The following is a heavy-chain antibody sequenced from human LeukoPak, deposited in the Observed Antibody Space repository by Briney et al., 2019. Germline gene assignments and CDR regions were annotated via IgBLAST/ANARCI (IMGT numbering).Heavy chain of an antibody. CDR3: ARADLAVAGIDY. CDR1: GGSISSYY. CDR2: IYYSGST. D-gene: IGHD6-19*01. Sequence: SETLPLTCTVSGGSISSYYWSWIRQPPGKGLEWIGYIYYSGSTNYNPSLKSRVTISVDTSKNQFSLKLSSVTAADTAVYYCARADLAVAGIDYWGQGTLVTVSS. J-gene: IGHJ4*02. V-gene: IGHV4-59*01.